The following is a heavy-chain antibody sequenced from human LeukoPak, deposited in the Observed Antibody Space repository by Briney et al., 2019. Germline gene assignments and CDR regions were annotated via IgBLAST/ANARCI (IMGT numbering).Heavy chain of an antibody. CDR2: INTNTGNP. J-gene: IGHJ5*02. D-gene: IGHD3-10*01. CDR3: AREGLNMVRGVIPKEAWGWFDP. CDR1: GYTFTSYA. Sequence: ASVKVSCKASGYTFTSYAMNWVRQAPGQGLEWMGWINTNTGNPTYAQGFTGRFVFSLDTSVSTAYLQISSLKAEDTAVYYCAREGLNMVRGVIPKEAWGWFDPWGQGTLVTVSS. V-gene: IGHV7-4-1*02.